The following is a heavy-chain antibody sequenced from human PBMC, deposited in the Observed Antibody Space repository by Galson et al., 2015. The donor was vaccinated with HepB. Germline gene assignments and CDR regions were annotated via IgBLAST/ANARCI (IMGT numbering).Heavy chain of an antibody. CDR1: GFIFSGYW. V-gene: IGHV3-74*01. D-gene: IGHD1-26*01. Sequence: SLRLSCAASGFIFSGYWMHWVRQVPGKGLLWVSHINADGTDTNYADSVKGRFTISRDNAWNTLYLQMNSLRVEDTAMYYCVRGATGYAFDIRGQGTMVTVSS. J-gene: IGHJ3*02. CDR3: VRGATGYAFDI. CDR2: INADGTDT.